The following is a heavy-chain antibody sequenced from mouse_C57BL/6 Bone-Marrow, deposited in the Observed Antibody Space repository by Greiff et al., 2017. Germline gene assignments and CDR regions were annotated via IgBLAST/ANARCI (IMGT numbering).Heavy chain of an antibody. V-gene: IGHV1-81*01. J-gene: IGHJ3*01. CDR2: IYPRSGNT. D-gene: IGHD1-1*01. CDR1: GYTFTSYG. CDR3: ARGRYYGAAWFAY. Sequence: QVQLKESGAELARPGASVKLSCKASGYTFTSYGISWVKQRTGQGLEWIGEIYPRSGNTYYNEKFKGKATLTADKSSSTAYMELRSLTSEDSAVYFCARGRYYGAAWFAYWGQGTLVTVSA.